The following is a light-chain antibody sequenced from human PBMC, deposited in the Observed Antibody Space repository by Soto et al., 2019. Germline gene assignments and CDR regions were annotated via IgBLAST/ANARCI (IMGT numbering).Light chain of an antibody. CDR2: GAS. CDR3: QQYSDWPPWT. CDR1: QSVRGSK. V-gene: IGKV3-15*01. J-gene: IGKJ1*01. Sequence: KVVTPAPTTLSVSPGERITLSFKASQSVRGSKVAWYQQKPGEAPRLLIFGASTRATGIPARFSGGGSGTEFTLTISSLQSEDFAVYYCQQYSDWPPWTFGQGTKVDIK.